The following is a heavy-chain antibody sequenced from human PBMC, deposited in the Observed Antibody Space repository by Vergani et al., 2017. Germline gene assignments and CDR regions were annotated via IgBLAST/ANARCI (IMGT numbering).Heavy chain of an antibody. V-gene: IGHV4-34*01. Sequence: QVQLQQWGAGLLKPSETLSLTCAVYGGSFSGYYWSWIRQPPGKGLEWIGEINQSGSTNYNPSLKSRVTISVDTSKNQFSLKRSSVTAADTAVYYCARKEVYYYYYMDVWDKGTTVTVSS. CDR3: ARKEVYYYYYMDV. CDR2: INQSGST. J-gene: IGHJ6*03. CDR1: GGSFSGYY.